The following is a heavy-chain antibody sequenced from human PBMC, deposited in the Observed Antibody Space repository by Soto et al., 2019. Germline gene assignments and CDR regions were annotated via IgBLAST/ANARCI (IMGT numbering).Heavy chain of an antibody. CDR1: GFNFRTYA. J-gene: IGHJ4*02. Sequence: QVQLVESGGGVVQPGRSLRLSCAASGFNFRTYAMHWVRQAPGKGLEWVSVVSYDGSVKNYADSVKGRFTMSRDNSKRTVELQMNSLRGDDTALYYCVKDRGLGQRHFDHWGQGTLVTVSS. CDR2: VSYDGSVK. D-gene: IGHD3-3*01. V-gene: IGHV3-30*18. CDR3: VKDRGLGQRHFDH.